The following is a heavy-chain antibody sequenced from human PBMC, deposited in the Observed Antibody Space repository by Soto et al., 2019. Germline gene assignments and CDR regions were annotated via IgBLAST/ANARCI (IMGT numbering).Heavy chain of an antibody. Sequence: GESLKISCKASGYMYIDHWISWVRQTPGKGLEWVGRIDPSDSYTTYSPSFQGHVTISSDRSGNTAYLEWSSLRASDSAMYYCARHGDYDEPLLLFQFWGQGTPVTVSS. D-gene: IGHD4-17*01. J-gene: IGHJ4*02. CDR3: ARHGDYDEPLLLFQF. CDR1: GYMYIDHW. CDR2: IDPSDSYT. V-gene: IGHV5-10-1*01.